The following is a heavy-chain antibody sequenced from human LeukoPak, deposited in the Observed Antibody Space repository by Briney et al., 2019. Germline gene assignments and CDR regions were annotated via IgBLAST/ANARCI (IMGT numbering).Heavy chain of an antibody. Sequence: ASVKVSCKASGYTFTSYYIHWVRQAPGQGLEWLGWINSNSGGTHYAQKFQDRVTMTRDTSIRTAYMEVSRLESDDTAEYYCATMGATNFDHWGQGTLVTVSS. V-gene: IGHV1-2*02. CDR3: ATMGATNFDH. D-gene: IGHD1-26*01. CDR1: GYTFTSYY. J-gene: IGHJ4*02. CDR2: INSNSGGT.